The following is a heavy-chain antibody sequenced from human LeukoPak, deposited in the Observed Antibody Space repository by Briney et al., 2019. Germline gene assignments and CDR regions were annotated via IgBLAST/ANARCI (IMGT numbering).Heavy chain of an antibody. CDR1: GFTFSSYG. CDR2: IWYDGSNK. J-gene: IGHJ4*02. CDR3: AKGGWLDD. Sequence: PGGSLRLSCAASGFTFSSYGMHWVRQAPGKGLEWVAVIWYDGSNKYYADSVKGRFTIPRDNSKNTLYLQMNSLRAEDTALYYCAKGGWLDDLGQGALVTVSS. V-gene: IGHV3-33*06. D-gene: IGHD6-19*01.